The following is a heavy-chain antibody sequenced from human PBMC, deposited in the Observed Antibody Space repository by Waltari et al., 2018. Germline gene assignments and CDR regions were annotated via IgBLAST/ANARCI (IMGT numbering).Heavy chain of an antibody. CDR2: INPEGILI. Sequence: EVQLVESGGGIVQTGGSMRLSWAAAGFTFRSYWMHWVRQVPGKGLLWVSRINPEGILIIYADSVKGRFPIYSDYAKNTLYLQMNSLRGEDTAVYYCLRGMGEYWGQGTLVTVSS. J-gene: IGHJ4*02. V-gene: IGHV3-74*01. CDR1: GFTFRSYW. D-gene: IGHD3-16*01. CDR3: LRGMGEY.